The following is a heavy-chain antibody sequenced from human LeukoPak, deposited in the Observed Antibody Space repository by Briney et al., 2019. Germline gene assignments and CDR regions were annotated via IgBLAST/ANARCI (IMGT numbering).Heavy chain of an antibody. J-gene: IGHJ3*02. CDR1: VFTFSSYG. V-gene: IGHV3-33*01. Sequence: GRSLRLSCAASVFTFSSYGMHWVRQAPGKGLEWVAVIWYDGSNKYYADSVKGRFTISRDNSKNTLYLQMNSLRAEDTAVYYCARDSLRYCSGGSCYSDIWGQGTMVTVSS. CDR2: IWYDGSNK. CDR3: ARDSLRYCSGGSCYSDI. D-gene: IGHD2-15*01.